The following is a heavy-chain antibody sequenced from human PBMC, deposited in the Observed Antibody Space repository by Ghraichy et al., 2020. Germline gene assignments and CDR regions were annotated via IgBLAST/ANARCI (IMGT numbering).Heavy chain of an antibody. CDR1: GGTFSSYA. CDR3: ARVGGYSSGWYYDY. CDR2: IIPIFGTA. V-gene: IGHV1-69*13. Sequence: SVKVSCKASGGTFSSYAISWVRQAPGQGLEWMEGIIPIFGTANYAQKFQGRVTITADESTSTAYMELSSLRSEDTAVYYCARVGGYSSGWYYDYWGQGTLVTVSS. D-gene: IGHD6-19*01. J-gene: IGHJ4*02.